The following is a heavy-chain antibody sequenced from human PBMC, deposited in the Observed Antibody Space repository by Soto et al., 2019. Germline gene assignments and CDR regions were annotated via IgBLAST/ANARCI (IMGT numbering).Heavy chain of an antibody. D-gene: IGHD2-15*01. CDR2: INHSGST. CDR1: GGSFSGYY. J-gene: IGHJ6*02. CDR3: ARGWGYCSGGSCYSEGNRDYYGMDV. V-gene: IGHV4-34*01. Sequence: QVQLQQWGAGLLKPSETLSLTCAVYGGSFSGYYWSWIRQPPGKGLEWIGEINHSGSTNYNPSLKSRVTISVDTSKNQFSLKLSYVTVADAAVYYCARGWGYCSGGSCYSEGNRDYYGMDVWGQGTTVTVSS.